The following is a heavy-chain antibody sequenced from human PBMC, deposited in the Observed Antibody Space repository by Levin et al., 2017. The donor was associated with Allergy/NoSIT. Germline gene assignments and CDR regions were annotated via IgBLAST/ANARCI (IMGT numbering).Heavy chain of an antibody. J-gene: IGHJ2*01. CDR2: IFSGGNT. CDR3: ARAQTGIPVYWYFDL. V-gene: IGHV3-53*01. Sequence: GESLKISCAASGFTVSSKYMSWVRQAPGKGLEWIALIFSGGNTYYADSVKGRFTISRDNSKNTLYLQMNSLRAEDTAVYYCARAQTGIPVYWYFDLWGRGTLVTVSS. CDR1: GFTVSSKY. D-gene: IGHD1-1*01.